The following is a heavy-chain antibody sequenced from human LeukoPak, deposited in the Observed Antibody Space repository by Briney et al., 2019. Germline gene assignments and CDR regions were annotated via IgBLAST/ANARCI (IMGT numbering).Heavy chain of an antibody. CDR2: ISAYNGNT. V-gene: IGHV1-18*04. Sequence: ASVKVSCKASGYTFTGYHMHWVRQAPGQGLEWMGWISAYNGNTNYAQKLQGRVTMTTDTSTSTAYMELRSLRSDDTAVYYCARVGSSAFDIWGQGTMVTVSS. J-gene: IGHJ3*02. CDR1: GYTFTGYH. D-gene: IGHD3-16*01. CDR3: ARVGSSAFDI.